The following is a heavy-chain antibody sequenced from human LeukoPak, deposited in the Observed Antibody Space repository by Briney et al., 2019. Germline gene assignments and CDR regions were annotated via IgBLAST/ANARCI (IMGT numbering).Heavy chain of an antibody. V-gene: IGHV4-61*02. CDR3: AVRPPDYDFWSGYYDY. CDR2: IYTSGST. CDR1: GGSISSGSYY. Sequence: SQTLSLTCTVSGGSISSGSYYWSWIRQPAGKGLEWIGRIYTSGSTNYNPSLKSRVTISVDTSNNQFSLKLSSVTAADTAVYYCAVRPPDYDFWSGYYDYWGQGTLVTVSS. J-gene: IGHJ4*02. D-gene: IGHD3-3*01.